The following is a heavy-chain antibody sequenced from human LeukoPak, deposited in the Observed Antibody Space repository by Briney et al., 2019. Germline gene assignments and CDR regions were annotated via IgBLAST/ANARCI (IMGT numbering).Heavy chain of an antibody. D-gene: IGHD3-22*01. CDR3: ARHSSGYYYSPFDY. CDR2: IYNSGST. Sequence: SETLSLPCTVSGGSISSSSYYWGWIRQPPGKGLEWIGSIYNSGSTYHNPSLKSRVTISIDTSKNQFSLNLRSVTAAASAVYYCARHSSGYYYSPFDYWGQGRLVTVSS. J-gene: IGHJ4*02. V-gene: IGHV4-39*01. CDR1: GGSISSSSYY.